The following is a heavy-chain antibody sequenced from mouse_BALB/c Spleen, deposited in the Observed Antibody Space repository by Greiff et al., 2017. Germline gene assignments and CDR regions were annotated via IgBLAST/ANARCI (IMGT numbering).Heavy chain of an antibody. CDR3: TNDGLPV. V-gene: IGHV1S22*01. D-gene: IGHD2-3*01. CDR2: IYPGSGST. CDR1: GYTFTSYW. J-gene: IGHJ3*01. Sequence: LQQPGSELVRPGASVKLSCKASGYTFTSYWMHWVKQRPGQGLEWIGNIYPGSGSTNYDEKFKSKATLTVDTSSSTAYMQLSSLTSEDSAVYYFTNDGLPVWGQGTLVTVSA.